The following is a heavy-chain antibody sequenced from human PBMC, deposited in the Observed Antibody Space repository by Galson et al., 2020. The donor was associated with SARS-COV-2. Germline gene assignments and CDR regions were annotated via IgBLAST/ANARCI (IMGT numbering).Heavy chain of an antibody. Sequence: ALHGESLKISCAVSGFTFSNHWMHRVRQAPGQGLVWVSRIYSEGSSTSYADPVKGRFTISGDNAKKTLYLQMNSLRDEDTAVYYCARGDMGNDYFDYWGQGTLVTVSS. V-gene: IGHV3-74*01. D-gene: IGHD7-27*01. J-gene: IGHJ4*02. CDR2: IYSEGSST. CDR1: GFTFSNHW. CDR3: ARGDMGNDYFDY.